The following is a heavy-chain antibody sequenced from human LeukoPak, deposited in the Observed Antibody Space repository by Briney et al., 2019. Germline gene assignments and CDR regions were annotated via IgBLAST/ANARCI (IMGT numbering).Heavy chain of an antibody. CDR3: ARGMITFGGVIVNYFDY. Sequence: SGTLSLTCAVSGGSISSSNWWSWVRQPPGKGLEWIGEIYHSGSTNYNPSLKSRVTISVDKSKNQFSLKLSSVTAADTAVYYCARGMITFGGVIVNYFDYWGQGTLVTVSS. V-gene: IGHV4-4*02. CDR1: GGSISSSNW. J-gene: IGHJ4*02. D-gene: IGHD3-16*02. CDR2: IYHSGST.